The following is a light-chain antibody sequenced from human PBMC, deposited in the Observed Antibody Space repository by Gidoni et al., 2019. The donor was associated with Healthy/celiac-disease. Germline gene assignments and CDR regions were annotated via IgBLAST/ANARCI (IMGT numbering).Light chain of an antibody. J-gene: IGLJ3*02. CDR1: VLAKKY. CDR2: KDS. CDR3: YSAADNNPWV. Sequence: SYELPQPSSVSVSPGQTARITCSGDVLAKKYARWFQQKPGQAPVLVIYKDSERPSGIPERFSGSSSGTTVTLTISGAQVEDEADYYCYSAADNNPWVFGGGTKLTVL. V-gene: IGLV3-27*01.